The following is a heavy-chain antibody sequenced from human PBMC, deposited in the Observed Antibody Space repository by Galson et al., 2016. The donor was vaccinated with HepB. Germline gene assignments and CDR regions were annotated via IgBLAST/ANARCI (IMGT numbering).Heavy chain of an antibody. D-gene: IGHD3-22*01. J-gene: IGHJ4*02. CDR1: GFTFSSYA. CDR3: AKAVVVIPLYFDY. V-gene: IGHV3-23*01. Sequence: SLRLSCAASGFTFSSYAMSWVRQAPGKGLEWVSAISVSGGSTYYADSLKGRFTISRDNSKNTLYLQMNSLRAEDTAVYYCAKAVVVIPLYFDYWGQGTLVTVSS. CDR2: ISVSGGST.